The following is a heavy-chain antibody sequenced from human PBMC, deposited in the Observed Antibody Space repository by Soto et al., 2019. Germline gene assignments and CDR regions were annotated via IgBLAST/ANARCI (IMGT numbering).Heavy chain of an antibody. J-gene: IGHJ2*01. CDR1: GFTFSSYG. V-gene: IGHV3-30*18. Sequence: QVQLVESGGGVVQPGRSLRLSCAVSGFTFSSYGMHWVRQAPGKGLEWVAAISNDGTNEYYEDSVKGRFTISRDNSKNTLYLQMHSLRPEDTALYYCAKNXXXGSXSYCPGDLWGRGTLVTVSS. D-gene: IGHD3-10*01. CDR3: AKNXXXGSXSYCPGDL. CDR2: ISNDGTNE.